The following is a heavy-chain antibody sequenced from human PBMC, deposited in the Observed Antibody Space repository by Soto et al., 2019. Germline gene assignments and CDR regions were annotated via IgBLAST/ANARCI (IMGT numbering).Heavy chain of an antibody. V-gene: IGHV3-15*07. D-gene: IGHD3-16*01. CDR3: TSYAYITIVIIRFAY. CDR2: IKSKTDGGTT. CDR1: GFTFSNAW. Sequence: GGSLRLSCAPSGFTFSNAWINWVRQAPGKGLEWVGRIKSKTDGGTTDFAAPVKGRFAISRDDSKNMVYLQMNSLKTEDTAVYYCTSYAYITIVIIRFAYWGHGTLVPVSS. J-gene: IGHJ4*01.